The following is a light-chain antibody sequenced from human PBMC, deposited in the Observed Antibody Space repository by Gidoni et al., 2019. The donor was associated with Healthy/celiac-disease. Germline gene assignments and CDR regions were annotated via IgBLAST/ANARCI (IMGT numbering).Light chain of an antibody. CDR1: QSISSY. J-gene: IGKJ2*01. CDR2: AAS. Sequence: DIQMTKSPPSRSASVGDRVTITCRASQSISSYLNWYQQKPGKAPKLLIYAASSLQSVVQSRISGSGSGTDFTLTISSLQPEDFATYYCQQSYSTPYTFGQGTKLEIK. V-gene: IGKV1-39*01. CDR3: QQSYSTPYT.